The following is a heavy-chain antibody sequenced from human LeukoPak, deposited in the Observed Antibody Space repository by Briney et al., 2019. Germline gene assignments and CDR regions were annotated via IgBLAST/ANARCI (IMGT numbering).Heavy chain of an antibody. CDR3: ARGHRPYKWNAHDY. V-gene: IGHV3-11*04. Sequence: GGSLRLSCAASGFTFTDYYMSWIRQAPGKGLEWVSYISSTSNTIYQPDSVRGRFTISRDNAKNSVYLQMISLRAEDTAVYYCARGHRPYKWNAHDYWGQGTLVTVSS. J-gene: IGHJ4*02. CDR2: ISSTSNTI. CDR1: GFTFTDYY. D-gene: IGHD1-20*01.